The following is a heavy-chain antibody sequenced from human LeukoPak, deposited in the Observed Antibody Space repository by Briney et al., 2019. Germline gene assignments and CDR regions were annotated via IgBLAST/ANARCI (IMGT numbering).Heavy chain of an antibody. CDR3: ARDPYSSSWYGN. V-gene: IGHV3-66*01. J-gene: IGHJ4*02. D-gene: IGHD6-13*01. CDR2: IYSGGST. Sequence: GGSLRLSCAASGFTVSSNYMSWVRQAPGKGLEWVSVIYSGGSTYYADSVKGRFTISRDNSKNTLYLQMNSLRAEDTAVYYCARDPYSSSWYGNWGQGTLVTVSS. CDR1: GFTVSSNY.